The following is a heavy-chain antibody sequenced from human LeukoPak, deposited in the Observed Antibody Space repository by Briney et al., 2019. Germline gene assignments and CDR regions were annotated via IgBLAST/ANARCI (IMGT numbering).Heavy chain of an antibody. CDR3: VRGKTEYDILTGYYGEWYYFDY. CDR1: GFTFSSYS. V-gene: IGHV3-48*01. J-gene: IGHJ4*02. CDR2: ISSSSSTI. Sequence: GGSLRLSCAASGFTFSSYSMNWVRQAPGKGLEWVSYISSSSSTIYYADSVKGRFTISRDNAKNSLYLQMNSLRAEDTAVYYCVRGKTEYDILTGYYGEWYYFDYWGQGTLVTVSS. D-gene: IGHD3-9*01.